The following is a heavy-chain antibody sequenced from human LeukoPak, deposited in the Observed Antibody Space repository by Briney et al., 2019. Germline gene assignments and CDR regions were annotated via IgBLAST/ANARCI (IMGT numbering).Heavy chain of an antibody. D-gene: IGHD2-15*01. CDR2: INPSGGST. J-gene: IGHJ4*02. Sequence: ASVKVSCKASGYTFTSYYMHWVRQAPGQGLEWMGIINPSGGSTSYAQKLQGRVTMTTDTSTSTAYMELRSLRSDDTAVYYCARECQKGYCSFDYWGQGTLVTVSS. CDR3: ARECQKGYCSFDY. V-gene: IGHV1-46*01. CDR1: GYTFTSYY.